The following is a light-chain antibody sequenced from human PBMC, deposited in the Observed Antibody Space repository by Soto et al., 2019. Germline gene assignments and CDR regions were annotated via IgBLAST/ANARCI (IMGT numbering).Light chain of an antibody. CDR1: QSVSSY. CDR3: QQRSNWPTLFT. Sequence: EIVLTQSPATLSLSPGERATLSCRASQSVSSYLAWYQQKPGQAPRLLIYDASNRATGIPARFSGSGSGTDFTLTIRRLEPEDFAVYYCQQRSNWPTLFTFGPGTKVDIK. CDR2: DAS. J-gene: IGKJ3*01. V-gene: IGKV3-11*01.